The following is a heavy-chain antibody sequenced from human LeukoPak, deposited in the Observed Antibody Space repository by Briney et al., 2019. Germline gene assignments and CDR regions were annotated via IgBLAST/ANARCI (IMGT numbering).Heavy chain of an antibody. CDR2: ISAYNGNT. CDR3: AREDCSGGSCYSLSLTPVFHVFDI. Sequence: ASVKVSCKASGYTFTNYGISWVRQAPGQGLEWMGWISAYNGNTNYAQKLQGRVTMTTDTSTSTAYMNLRSLRSDDTAVYSCAREDCSGGSCYSLSLTPVFHVFDIWGQGTMVTVSS. V-gene: IGHV1-18*01. D-gene: IGHD2-15*01. CDR1: GYTFTNYG. J-gene: IGHJ3*02.